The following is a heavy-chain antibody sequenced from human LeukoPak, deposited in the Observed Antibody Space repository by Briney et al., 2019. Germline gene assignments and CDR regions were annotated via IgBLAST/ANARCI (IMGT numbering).Heavy chain of an antibody. J-gene: IGHJ4*02. CDR2: IHTSGST. D-gene: IGHD2-21*02. V-gene: IGHV4-4*07. CDR3: ARGRGMVTGTLPLDY. Sequence: PSETLSLTCTVSGASISSYYWSWIRQPAGKGLEWIGRIHTSGSTIHNPSLKSRVTMSVDTSRHQFSLKLSSVAADHRSLYYCARGRGMVTGTLPLDYWGQGTLVTVSS. CDR1: GASISSYY.